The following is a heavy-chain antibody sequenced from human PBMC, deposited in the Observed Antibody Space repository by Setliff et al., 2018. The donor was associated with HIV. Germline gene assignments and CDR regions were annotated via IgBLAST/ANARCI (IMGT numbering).Heavy chain of an antibody. CDR1: GGSISSYY. CDR2: IYTSGST. D-gene: IGHD3-3*01. J-gene: IGHJ4*02. CDR3: AGGRYYNFWSGYYTPYFDY. Sequence: SETLSLTCTVSGGSISSYYWSWIRQPAGKGLEWIGRIYTSGSTNYNPSLKSRVTMSVDTSKNQFSLKLSSVTAADTAVYYCAGGRYYNFWSGYYTPYFDYWGQGTLVTVSS. V-gene: IGHV4-4*07.